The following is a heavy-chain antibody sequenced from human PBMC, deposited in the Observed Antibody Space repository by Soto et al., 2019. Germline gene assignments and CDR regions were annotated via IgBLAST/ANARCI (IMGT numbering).Heavy chain of an antibody. D-gene: IGHD1-26*01. J-gene: IGHJ5*01. CDR2: IFPDDSDT. CDR1: GDGFATNW. Sequence: GESLKISCKVSGDGFATNWIAWVRQKSGQGLEYMGSIFPDDSDTRYSPSFQGQVTISVDKSISTVYLQWSNLKASDTAMYFYARLIGRSSWFDSWGQGALVTVSS. V-gene: IGHV5-51*01. CDR3: ARLIGRSSWFDS.